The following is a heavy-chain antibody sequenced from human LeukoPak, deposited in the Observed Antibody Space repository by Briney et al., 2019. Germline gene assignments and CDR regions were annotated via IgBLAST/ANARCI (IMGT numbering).Heavy chain of an antibody. CDR2: INHSGST. CDR1: GGSFSGYY. V-gene: IGHV4-34*01. J-gene: IGHJ4*02. Sequence: SETLSLTCAVYGGSFSGYYWSWIRQPPGKGLEWIGEINHSGSTNYNPSLKSRVTISVDTSKNQFSLKLSSVTAADTAVYYCARLRVYYYGSGSYPGDFDYWGQGTLVTVPS. CDR3: ARLRVYYYGSGSYPGDFDY. D-gene: IGHD3-10*01.